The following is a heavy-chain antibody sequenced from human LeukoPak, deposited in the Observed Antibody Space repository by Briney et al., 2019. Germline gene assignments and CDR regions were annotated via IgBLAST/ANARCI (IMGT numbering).Heavy chain of an antibody. J-gene: IGHJ4*02. D-gene: IGHD3-22*01. CDR1: GYTFTSYA. V-gene: IGHV1-3*01. Sequence: ASVKVSCTASGYTFTSYAMHWVRQAPGQRLEWMGWINAGNGNTKYSQKFQGRVTITRDTSASTAYMELSSLRSEDTAVYCCARDRRYLYFDSSGYYPPDYWGQGTLVTVSS. CDR3: ARDRRYLYFDSSGYYPPDY. CDR2: INAGNGNT.